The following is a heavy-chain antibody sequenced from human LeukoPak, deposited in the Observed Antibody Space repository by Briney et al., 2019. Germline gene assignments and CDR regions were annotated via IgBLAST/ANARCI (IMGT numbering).Heavy chain of an antibody. V-gene: IGHV4-59*01. D-gene: IGHD4-17*01. CDR1: GDSISSSY. CDR3: ARAYGARTFYGMDV. CDR2: IYYSGST. J-gene: IGHJ6*02. Sequence: SETLSLTCTLSGDSISSSYWIWIRQPPGKGLEWIGYIYYSGSTNYNPSLKSRVTISIATSKNQFSLKLNYVTAADTAVYYCARAYGARTFYGMDVWGQGTTVTVSS.